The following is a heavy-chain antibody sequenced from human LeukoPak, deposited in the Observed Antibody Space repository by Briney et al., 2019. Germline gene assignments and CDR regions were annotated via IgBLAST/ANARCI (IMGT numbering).Heavy chain of an antibody. J-gene: IGHJ4*02. V-gene: IGHV3-23*01. D-gene: IGHD2-2*01. CDR1: GFTFSDYY. Sequence: GGSLRLSCAASGFTFSDYYMSWIRQAPGKGLEWVSAISGSGGSTYYADSVKGRFTISRDNSKNTLYLQMNSLRAEDTAVYYCARHGPSIVVVPAALPYYFDYWGQGTLVTVSS. CDR2: ISGSGGST. CDR3: ARHGPSIVVVPAALPYYFDY.